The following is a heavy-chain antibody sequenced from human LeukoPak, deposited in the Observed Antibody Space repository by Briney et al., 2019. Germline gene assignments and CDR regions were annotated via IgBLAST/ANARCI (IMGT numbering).Heavy chain of an antibody. D-gene: IGHD2-15*01. CDR2: FDPEDGET. J-gene: IGHJ4*02. CDR3: ATSGDSPFDY. V-gene: IGHV1-24*01. Sequence: ASVKVSCKVSGYTLTELSMHWVRQAPGKGLEWMGGFDPEDGETIYARKFQGRVTMTEDTSTDTAYMELSSLRPEDTAVYYCATSGDSPFDYWGQGTLVTVSS. CDR1: GYTLTELS.